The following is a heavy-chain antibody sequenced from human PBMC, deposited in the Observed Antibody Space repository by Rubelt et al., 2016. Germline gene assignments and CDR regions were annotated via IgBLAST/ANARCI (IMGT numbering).Heavy chain of an antibody. J-gene: IGHJ6*02. CDR1: GYTFTGYQ. V-gene: IGHV1-2*06. CDR2: INPNSGGP. D-gene: IGHD2-8*01. CDR3: AQDGVYGMDV. Sequence: QIQLVQSGAEVKKTGASVRVSCKASGYTFTGYQLSWVRQAPGQGLEWMGRINPNSGGPDYAQKFQGRVTMTRDTSISIAYMELSRLRSDDTAVYYCAQDGVYGMDVWGQGTTVTVSS.